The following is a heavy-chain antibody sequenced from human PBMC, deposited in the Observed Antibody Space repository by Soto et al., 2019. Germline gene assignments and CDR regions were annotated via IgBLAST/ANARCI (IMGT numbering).Heavy chain of an antibody. J-gene: IGHJ3*02. V-gene: IGHV1-69*13. D-gene: IGHD2-15*01. Sequence: SVKVSCKASGGTFSSYAISWVRQAPGQGLEWMGGIIPIFGTANYAQKFQGRVTITADESTSTAYMELSSLRSEDTAVYYCARRAVVSINHDAFDIWGQGTMVTVSS. CDR2: IIPIFGTA. CDR3: ARRAVVSINHDAFDI. CDR1: GGTFSSYA.